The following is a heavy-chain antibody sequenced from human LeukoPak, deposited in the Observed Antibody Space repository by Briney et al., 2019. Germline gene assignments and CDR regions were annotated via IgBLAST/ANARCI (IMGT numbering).Heavy chain of an antibody. V-gene: IGHV3-21*01. CDR1: GFTFSSYS. D-gene: IGHD3-10*01. J-gene: IGHJ4*02. CDR3: ARANEGVLWFGELSDTHFDY. CDR2: ISSSSYI. Sequence: GGSPRLSCAASGFTFSSYSMNWVRQAPGKGLEWVSSISSSSYIYYADSVKGRFTISRDNAKNSLYLQMNSLRAEDTAVYYCARANEGVLWFGELSDTHFDYWGQGTLVTVSS.